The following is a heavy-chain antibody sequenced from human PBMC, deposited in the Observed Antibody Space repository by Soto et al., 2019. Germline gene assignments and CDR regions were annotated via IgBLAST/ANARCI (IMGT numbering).Heavy chain of an antibody. CDR2: INHSGST. V-gene: IGHV4-34*01. J-gene: IGHJ4*02. Sequence: QVQLQQWGAGLLKPSETPSLTCAVSGGSFSGYYWSWIRQPPGKGLEWIGEINHSGSTNYNPSLKSRVTIAVDTSKNQFSLKLSAVTAADTAVYYCARGSRRITIFGVVIIPFDYWGQGTLVTVSS. CDR1: GGSFSGYY. D-gene: IGHD3-3*01. CDR3: ARGSRRITIFGVVIIPFDY.